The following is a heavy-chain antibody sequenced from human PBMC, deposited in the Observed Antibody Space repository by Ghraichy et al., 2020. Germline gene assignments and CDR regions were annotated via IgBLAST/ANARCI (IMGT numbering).Heavy chain of an antibody. V-gene: IGHV3-23*01. J-gene: IGHJ6*02. CDR3: AKGWGSGTEGTYGMDV. CDR1: GFTFSSYA. D-gene: IGHD3-16*01. Sequence: LTCAASGFTFSSYAMNWVRQAPGKGLEWVSTISGSYGSTYYADSVKGRLTISRDNSKNTLFLQMNSLRAEDTAVYYCAKGWGSGTEGTYGMDVWGQGTTVTVSS. CDR2: ISGSYGST.